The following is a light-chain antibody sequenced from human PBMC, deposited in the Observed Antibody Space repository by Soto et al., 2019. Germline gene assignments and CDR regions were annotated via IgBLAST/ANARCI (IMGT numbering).Light chain of an antibody. CDR1: QSVSSSY. J-gene: IGKJ1*01. V-gene: IGKV3-20*01. CDR3: QQYGSSPWT. CDR2: GAS. Sequence: ESVLTQSPGTLSLSTGERATLSCRASQSVSSSYLAWYQQKPGQAPRPLIYGASSRAIGIPDRVSGSGSGTDFTLTISRLEPEDFAVYYCQQYGSSPWTFGQGTKVDIK.